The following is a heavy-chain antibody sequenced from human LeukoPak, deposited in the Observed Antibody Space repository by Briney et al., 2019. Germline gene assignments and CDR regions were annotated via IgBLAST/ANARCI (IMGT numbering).Heavy chain of an antibody. CDR3: AKDRGIAVAGIGLDY. D-gene: IGHD6-19*01. CDR1: GFTFSSYA. Sequence: PGGSLRLSCAASGFTFSSYAMSWVRQAPGKGLEWVSAISGSGGSTYYADSVKGRFTISRDNSKNTLYLRMNSLRAEDTAVYYCAKDRGIAVAGIGLDYWGQGTLVTVSS. CDR2: ISGSGGST. V-gene: IGHV3-23*01. J-gene: IGHJ4*02.